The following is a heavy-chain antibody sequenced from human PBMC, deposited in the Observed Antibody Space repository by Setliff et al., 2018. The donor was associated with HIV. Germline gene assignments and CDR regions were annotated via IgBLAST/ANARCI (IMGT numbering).Heavy chain of an antibody. J-gene: IGHJ1*01. CDR1: GGSITTNNW. Sequence: SETLSLTCTVAGGSITTNNWWSWVRQSPGKGLEWIGEIFHSGSANYNPSLDSRVTIPVDTSNKRFSLTLRSATAADTALYYCARRERYCSGTTCYRYFQHWGQGTLVTVSS. CDR2: IFHSGSA. V-gene: IGHV4-4*02. D-gene: IGHD2-2*01. CDR3: ARRERYCSGTTCYRYFQH.